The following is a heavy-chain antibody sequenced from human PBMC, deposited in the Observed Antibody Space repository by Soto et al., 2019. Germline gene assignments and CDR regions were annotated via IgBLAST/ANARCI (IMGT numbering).Heavy chain of an antibody. J-gene: IGHJ3*02. CDR1: GYSFTSYW. CDR2: IYPGDSDT. Sequence: GESLKISCKGCGYSFTSYWIGWVRQMPGKGLEWMGIIYPGDSDTRYSPSFQGQVTISADKSISTAYLQWSSLKASDTAMYYCARFRSYYYDSSGYYDAFDIWGQGTMVTVSS. D-gene: IGHD3-22*01. V-gene: IGHV5-51*01. CDR3: ARFRSYYYDSSGYYDAFDI.